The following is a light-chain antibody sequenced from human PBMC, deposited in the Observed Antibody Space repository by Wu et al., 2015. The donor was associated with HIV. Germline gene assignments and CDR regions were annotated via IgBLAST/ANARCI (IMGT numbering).Light chain of an antibody. CDR1: QSVGTN. CDR2: DAS. CDR3: QQRSNWPQLT. J-gene: IGKJ4*01. Sequence: EIVMTQSPATLSVSPGDRATLSCRARQSVGTNLAWYQQKPGQAPRLLIYDASNRATGIPARFSGSGSGTDFTLTISSLEPEDFAVYYCQQRSNWPQLTFGGGTKVEIK. V-gene: IGKV3-11*01.